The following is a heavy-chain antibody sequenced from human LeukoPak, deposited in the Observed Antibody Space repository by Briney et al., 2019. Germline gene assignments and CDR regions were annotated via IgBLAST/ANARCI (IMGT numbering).Heavy chain of an antibody. CDR2: ISGTAFST. Sequence: GGSLRLSCAASGFTFSSYGMSWVRQAPGKGLEWVSIISGTAFSTYYADSVRGRFTISRDNSKNTLYLQMNSLRAEDTAVYYCARDRGSVMAFDIWGQGTMVTVSS. J-gene: IGHJ3*02. V-gene: IGHV3-23*01. D-gene: IGHD3-10*01. CDR3: ARDRGSVMAFDI. CDR1: GFTFSSYG.